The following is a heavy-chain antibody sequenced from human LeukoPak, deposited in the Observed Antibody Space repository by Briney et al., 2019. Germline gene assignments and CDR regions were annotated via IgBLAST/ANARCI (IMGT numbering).Heavy chain of an antibody. V-gene: IGHV4-31*03. D-gene: IGHD3-9*01. Sequence: SQTLSLTCTVSGGSISSGGYYWSWIRQHPGTGLEWIGYIYYSGSTYYNPSLKSRVTISVDTSKNQFSLKLSSVTAADTAVYYCARDGRDYDILTGYPFDGMDVWGKGTTVTVSS. CDR2: IYYSGST. CDR1: GGSISSGGYY. CDR3: ARDGRDYDILTGYPFDGMDV. J-gene: IGHJ6*04.